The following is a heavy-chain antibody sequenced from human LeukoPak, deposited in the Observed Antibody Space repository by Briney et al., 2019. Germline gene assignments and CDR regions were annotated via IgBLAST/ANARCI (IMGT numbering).Heavy chain of an antibody. D-gene: IGHD7-27*01. V-gene: IGHV1-58*01. Sequence: GTSVKVSCKASGFTFTRSAVQWVRQARGQRLEWIGWIIVDSGETQSAQKFQGRVAITRDMSTNTAYMELSSLRSEDTAVYYCARELILLGGPHDAFDIWGQGTMVTVSS. J-gene: IGHJ3*02. CDR3: ARELILLGGPHDAFDI. CDR2: IIVDSGET. CDR1: GFTFTRSA.